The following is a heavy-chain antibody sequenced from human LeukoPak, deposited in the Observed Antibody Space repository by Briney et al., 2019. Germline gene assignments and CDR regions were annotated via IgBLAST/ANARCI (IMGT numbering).Heavy chain of an antibody. CDR3: ARQNYGSAPLRY. CDR1: GASISSYY. Sequence: PSETLSLTCTVSGASISSYYWSWIRQPPGKGLEWVGYIYYIGSTNYNPSLKSRVTMSVDTSKNQFSLKLTSVTAADTAVYYCARQNYGSAPLRYWGQGTLVTVSS. D-gene: IGHD3-10*01. V-gene: IGHV4-59*01. J-gene: IGHJ4*02. CDR2: IYYIGST.